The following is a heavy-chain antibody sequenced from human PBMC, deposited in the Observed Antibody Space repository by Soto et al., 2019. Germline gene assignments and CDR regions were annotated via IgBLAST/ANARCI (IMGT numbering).Heavy chain of an antibody. Sequence: EVQLVESGGGLVQPGESLRLSCAASGFTFRRYDMHWVRQVIGKGLEWVSATGTTGDAYYAGSVKGRFTISREDANNSFYLQMNSLRAGDTAVYYCARDATYGSGGEPDWYFDLWGRGTLVTVS. J-gene: IGHJ2*01. CDR3: ARDATYGSGGEPDWYFDL. D-gene: IGHD3-10*01. CDR1: GFTFRRYD. V-gene: IGHV3-13*04. CDR2: TGTTGDA.